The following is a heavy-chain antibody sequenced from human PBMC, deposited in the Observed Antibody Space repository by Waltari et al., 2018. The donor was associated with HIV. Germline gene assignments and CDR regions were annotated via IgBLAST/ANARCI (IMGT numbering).Heavy chain of an antibody. CDR3: ASRTKGYCPSGLCLNIDV. V-gene: IGHV1-8*02. Sequence: QEDLVQSGAEVKKLGASVKVSCKAIGYTFSSYDINGVRQAAGQGLEWVGGMNPNSGKAGYEQWLQGRVTMTRNSSTSTAYMELSGLTSEDTAVYYCASRTKGYCPSGLCLNIDVWGQGTTVTVAS. D-gene: IGHD2-8*01. CDR1: GYTFSSYD. J-gene: IGHJ6*02. CDR2: MNPNSGKA.